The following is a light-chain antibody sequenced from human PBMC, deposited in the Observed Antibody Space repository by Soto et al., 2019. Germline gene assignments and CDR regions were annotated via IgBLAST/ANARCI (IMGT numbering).Light chain of an antibody. CDR3: QQFSSHPLT. CDR1: QTVRNNY. J-gene: IGKJ4*01. V-gene: IGKV3-20*01. CDR2: DAS. Sequence: EFVLTQSPGTLSLSPGERATLSCRASQTVRNNYLAWYQQKPGQAPRLLIYDASSRATGIPDRFSGGGSGTDFTPTISRLEPEDFAVYYCQQFSSHPLTFGGGTKVDIK.